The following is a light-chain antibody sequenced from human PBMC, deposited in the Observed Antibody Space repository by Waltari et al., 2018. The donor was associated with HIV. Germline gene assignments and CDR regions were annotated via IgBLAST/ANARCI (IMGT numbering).Light chain of an antibody. CDR2: LAS. Sequence: DIQLTQSPSFLSASVGDSVTIPCRASQGIDSYLAWYRQKPGKTPELLIYLASTLQSGVPFRFSGSGYGTEFTLTISSLQPEDFATYYCQQLKSYPPAFGPGTKVDIK. V-gene: IGKV1-9*01. CDR3: QQLKSYPPA. J-gene: IGKJ3*01. CDR1: QGIDSY.